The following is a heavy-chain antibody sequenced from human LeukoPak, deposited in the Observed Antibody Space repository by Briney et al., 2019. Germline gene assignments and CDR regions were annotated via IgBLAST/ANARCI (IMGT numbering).Heavy chain of an antibody. J-gene: IGHJ4*02. D-gene: IGHD2-15*01. V-gene: IGHV4-30-2*01. CDR3: AGGYCSGGSCPYSFYY. CDR1: AVSISSGGYS. CDR2: IYHSWST. Sequence: KSSQTLSLTCAVPAVSISSGGYSWSWIRQPPGKGLESIGYIYHSWSTYYNPSLKSRSTISVARSKNQFSLKLSPVTPTVTNMYYGAGGYCSGGSCPYSFYYWGQGTLVTVS.